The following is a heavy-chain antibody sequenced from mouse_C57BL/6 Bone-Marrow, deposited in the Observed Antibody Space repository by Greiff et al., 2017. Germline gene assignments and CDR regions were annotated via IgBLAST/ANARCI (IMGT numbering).Heavy chain of an antibody. V-gene: IGHV1-61*01. D-gene: IGHD2-12*01. CDR3: ASGTIPYYVDY. CDR1: FYTFTSYW. CDR2: ISPSYSET. J-gene: IGHJ2*01. Sequence: QVQLHQPGAELVRPGSSVKLSFKASFYTFTSYWLDLVQQRPGQCLAWIVNISPSYSETLYNQKFKDKATLTVDKSASTAYMQLSSRTSEDSAVDYCASGTIPYYVDYWGQGTTRTVSS.